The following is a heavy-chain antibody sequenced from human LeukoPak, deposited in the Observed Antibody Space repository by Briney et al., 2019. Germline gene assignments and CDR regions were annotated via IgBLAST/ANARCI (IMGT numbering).Heavy chain of an antibody. V-gene: IGHV3-7*01. Sequence: GGSLRLSCAASGFSFSSHWMSWARQAPGKGLEWVGNIQPDGSEQYPVDSVKGRFTISRDNARNSMFLQMNSLRVEDTAVYYCASQSYARFDPWGQGTLVTVSS. CDR1: GFSFSSHW. J-gene: IGHJ5*02. CDR2: IQPDGSEQ. CDR3: ASQSYARFDP. D-gene: IGHD3-16*01.